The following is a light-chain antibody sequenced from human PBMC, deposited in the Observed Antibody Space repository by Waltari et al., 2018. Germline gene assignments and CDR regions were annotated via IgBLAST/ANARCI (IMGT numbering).Light chain of an antibody. CDR2: GSS. V-gene: IGKV3-20*01. CDR1: QSVSSNY. J-gene: IGKJ2*01. CDR3: QQYGRSWNT. Sequence: EIVLTQSPGTLSLSPGERATLSCRASQSVSSNYLAWYQQRPGQAPRLLIHGSSSRATCIPDRFSGSGSGTDFTLTISILEPEDFAVYYCQQYGRSWNTFGQGTKLEIK.